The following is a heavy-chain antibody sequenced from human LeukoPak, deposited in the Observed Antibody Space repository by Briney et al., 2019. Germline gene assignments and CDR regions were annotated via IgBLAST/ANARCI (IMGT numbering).Heavy chain of an antibody. CDR3: ARFWGYSSSWYFDY. CDR1: GYSISSGYY. CDR2: IYTSGST. V-gene: IGHV4-61*02. Sequence: SETLSLTCTVSGYSISSGYYWDWIRQPAGKGLEWIGRIYTSGSTNYNPSLKSRVTISVDTSKNQFSLKLSSVTAADTAVYYCARFWGYSSSWYFDYWGQGTLVTVSS. D-gene: IGHD6-13*01. J-gene: IGHJ4*02.